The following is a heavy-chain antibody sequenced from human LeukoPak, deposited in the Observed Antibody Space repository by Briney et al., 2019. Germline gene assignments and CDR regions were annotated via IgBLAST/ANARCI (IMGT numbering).Heavy chain of an antibody. J-gene: IGHJ3*02. V-gene: IGHV4-4*07. Sequence: SETLSLTCTVSCGSISNYYWSWIRQPAGKGLEWIRRIYSSGGTDYNPSLKSRVTMSVDTSKNQFSLKLRSVTAADTAVYYCARGIAAASERAFDIWGQGTMVTVSS. CDR2: IYSSGGT. D-gene: IGHD6-13*01. CDR3: ARGIAAASERAFDI. CDR1: CGSISNYY.